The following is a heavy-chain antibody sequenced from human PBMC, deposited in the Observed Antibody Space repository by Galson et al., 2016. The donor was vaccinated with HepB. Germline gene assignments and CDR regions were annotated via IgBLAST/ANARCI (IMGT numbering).Heavy chain of an antibody. CDR3: ARSSSIQGKFAF. D-gene: IGHD5-18*01. V-gene: IGHV5-51*01. CDR2: IYPGASDS. CDR1: GYSFTNFW. J-gene: IGHJ4*02. Sequence: QSGAEVKKSGESLKISCSTSGYSFTNFWIAWVRQVPGKGLEWMGIIYPGASDSRYSPSFQGQVTMSADTSVSTAYLTWNSLKASDTAIYYCARSSSIQGKFAFWGQGTLVTVSS.